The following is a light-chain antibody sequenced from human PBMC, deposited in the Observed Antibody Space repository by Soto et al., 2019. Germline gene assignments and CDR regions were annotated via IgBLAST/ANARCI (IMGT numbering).Light chain of an antibody. CDR1: SSDVGAYNW. V-gene: IGLV2-14*03. J-gene: IGLJ3*02. CDR2: DVN. CDR3: SSSTTTSSVV. Sequence: QSALTQPASVSGSPGQSITISCTGTSSDVGAYNWVAWYQQHPGKAPKLMICDVNNRPSGVSNRFSGSKSGNTASLTISGLQDEDEGDYYCSSSTTTSSVVFGGGTKLTVL.